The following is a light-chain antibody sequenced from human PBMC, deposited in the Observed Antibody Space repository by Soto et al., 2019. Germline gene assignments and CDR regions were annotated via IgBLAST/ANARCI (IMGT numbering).Light chain of an antibody. CDR3: SSHSTSSPYV. J-gene: IGLJ1*01. CDR1: SSDIGGYNY. CDR2: EVS. Sequence: QSALTQPASVSGSPGQSITISCTGTSSDIGGYNYVSWYQQHPGKAPKLMIYEVSNRPSGVSNRFSGSKSGNTASLTISGLQAEDEADYFCSSHSTSSPYVFGTSTKLTVL. V-gene: IGLV2-14*01.